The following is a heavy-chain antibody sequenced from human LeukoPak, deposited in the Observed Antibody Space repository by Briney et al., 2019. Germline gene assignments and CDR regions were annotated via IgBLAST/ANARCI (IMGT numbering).Heavy chain of an antibody. CDR3: ARAPSVYDSSGYYFDY. CDR1: GFIFTNYA. V-gene: IGHV3-23*01. CDR2: ISIRGDGT. J-gene: IGHJ4*02. D-gene: IGHD3-22*01. Sequence: GGSLRLSCAASGFIFTNYAMNWVRQAPGKGLEWVSSISIRGDGTYYADSVRGRFSISRDNSKNTLYLQMNSLRAEDTAVYYCARAPSVYDSSGYYFDYWGQGTLVTVSS.